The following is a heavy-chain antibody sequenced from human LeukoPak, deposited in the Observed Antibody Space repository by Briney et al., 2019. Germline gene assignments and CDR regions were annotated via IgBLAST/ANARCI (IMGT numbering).Heavy chain of an antibody. CDR1: AFTLRSYT. D-gene: IGHD2-2*01. CDR2: ITTSGSYI. V-gene: IGHV3-21*01. Sequence: GGSLRLSCATSAFTLRSYTMSWVRQAPGKGLDWVSSITTSGSYIYYADSVKGRFTISRDNAKNSLYLQMNSLRAEDTAVYYCARGVGVCSDTSCNSPYWGQGTLVTVSS. CDR3: ARGVGVCSDTSCNSPY. J-gene: IGHJ4*02.